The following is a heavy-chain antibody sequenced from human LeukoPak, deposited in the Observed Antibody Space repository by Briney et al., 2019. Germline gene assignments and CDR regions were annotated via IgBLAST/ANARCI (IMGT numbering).Heavy chain of an antibody. CDR3: AKGVSYYYDSSGYYNY. D-gene: IGHD3-22*01. CDR2: MSGSGGST. J-gene: IGHJ4*02. Sequence: GGSLRLSCAASGFTFSRYAMSWVRQAPGKGLEWVSVMSGSGGSTYYADSVKGRFTISRDNSKNTLYLQMNSLRAEDTAVYYCAKGVSYYYDSSGYYNYWGQGTLVTVSS. CDR1: GFTFSRYA. V-gene: IGHV3-23*01.